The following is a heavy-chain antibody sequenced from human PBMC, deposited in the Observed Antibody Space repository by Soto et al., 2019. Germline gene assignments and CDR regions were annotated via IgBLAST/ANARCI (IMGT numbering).Heavy chain of an antibody. CDR1: SDSISSSY. CDR2: IYYRGTT. Sequence: SETLSLTCAVSSDSISSSYWTWIRQPPGKGLEWIGYIYYRGTTNYNPSLKSRVTISVDTSKNHFSLNLRSVTAADTAVYYCARALLSGSGNYPLDYWGQGTLVTVSS. CDR3: ARALLSGSGNYPLDY. V-gene: IGHV4-59*01. J-gene: IGHJ4*02. D-gene: IGHD3-10*01.